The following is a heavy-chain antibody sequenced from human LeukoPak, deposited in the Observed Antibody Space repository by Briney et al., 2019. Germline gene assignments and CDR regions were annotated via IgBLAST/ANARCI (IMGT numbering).Heavy chain of an antibody. V-gene: IGHV4-34*01. CDR1: GGSFSGYY. D-gene: IGHD6-6*01. Sequence: SETLSLTCAVYGGSFSGYYWSWIRQPPGKGLEWIGEINHSGSTNYNPSLKSRVTISVDTSKNQFSLKLSSVTAADTAVYYCASSGSVAARRHNWFDPWGQGTLVTVSS. CDR2: INHSGST. J-gene: IGHJ5*02. CDR3: ASSGSVAARRHNWFDP.